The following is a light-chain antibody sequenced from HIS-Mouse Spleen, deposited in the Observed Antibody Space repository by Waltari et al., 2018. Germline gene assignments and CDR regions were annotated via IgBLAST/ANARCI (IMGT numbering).Light chain of an antibody. Sequence: EIVLTQSPATLSLSPGERATLSCRASQSVSSYLAWSQQKPGQAPRLLIYDASNRATGIPARFSGSGSGTDFTLTISSLEPEDFAVYYCQQRSNFLTFGGGTKVEIK. CDR3: QQRSNFLT. CDR1: QSVSSY. V-gene: IGKV3-11*01. CDR2: DAS. J-gene: IGKJ4*01.